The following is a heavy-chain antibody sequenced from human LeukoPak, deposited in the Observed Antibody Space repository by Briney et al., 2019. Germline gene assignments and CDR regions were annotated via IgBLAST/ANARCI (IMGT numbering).Heavy chain of an antibody. Sequence: GGSLRLSCAASGFTFSDYGMHWVRQAPGKGLEWVAFLRYDGTNEYYSDSARGRFSISRDNSKNTVYLQMNRLRAEDTAVYYCAKDRISLGELLSSLEYWGQGILVTVSS. CDR1: GFTFSDYG. CDR3: AKDRISLGELLSSLEY. V-gene: IGHV3-30*02. D-gene: IGHD3-10*01. J-gene: IGHJ4*02. CDR2: LRYDGTNE.